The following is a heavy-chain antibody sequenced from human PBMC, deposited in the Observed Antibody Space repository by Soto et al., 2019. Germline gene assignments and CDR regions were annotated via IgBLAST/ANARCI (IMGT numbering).Heavy chain of an antibody. V-gene: IGHV3-23*01. CDR3: AKDGIRGIHIDN. CDR2: VSVDAGTT. CDR1: GFTLSSYP. J-gene: IGHJ4*02. Sequence: VQLLESGGGLVQRGGSLRLSCAASGFTLSSYPMSWVRQAPGKGLQWVASVSVDAGTTYYADSVKGRFTISRDNSKNTLHLQMDSVRDDDTAVYYCAKDGIRGIHIDNWGQGTPVNVSS.